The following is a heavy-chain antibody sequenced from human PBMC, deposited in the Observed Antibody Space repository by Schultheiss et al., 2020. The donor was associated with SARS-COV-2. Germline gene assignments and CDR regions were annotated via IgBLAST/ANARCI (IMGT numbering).Heavy chain of an antibody. Sequence: GGSLRLSCSASGFTFSSYAMSWVRQAPGKGLEWVSSISSSSSYIYYADSVKGRFTISRDNAKNSLYLQMNSLRAEDTAVYYCARDHESYYDFWSGYGGWFDPWGQGTLVTVSS. CDR2: ISSSSSYI. V-gene: IGHV3-21*01. D-gene: IGHD3-3*01. J-gene: IGHJ5*02. CDR1: GFTFSSYA. CDR3: ARDHESYYDFWSGYGGWFDP.